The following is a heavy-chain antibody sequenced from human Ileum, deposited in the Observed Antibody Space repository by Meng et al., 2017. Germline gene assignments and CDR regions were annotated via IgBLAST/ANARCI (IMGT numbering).Heavy chain of an antibody. V-gene: IGHV3-33*01. D-gene: IGHD6-13*01. CDR1: GFTFSRYA. CDR3: ARDRYSSSWKEIDY. J-gene: IGHJ4*02. CDR2: IWYDGSNK. Sequence: GGSLRPSCAASGFTFSRYAMNWVRQAPGKGLEWVAVIWYDGSNKYYADSVKGRLTISRDNSKKMVYLQMNSLRAEDTAVYYCARDRYSSSWKEIDYWGQGTLVTVSS.